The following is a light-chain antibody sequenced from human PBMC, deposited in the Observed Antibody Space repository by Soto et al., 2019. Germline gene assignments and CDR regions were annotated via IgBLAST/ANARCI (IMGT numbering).Light chain of an antibody. CDR1: RSLDSRY. CDR3: QQYGSFVT. V-gene: IGKV3-20*01. J-gene: IGKJ4*01. CDR2: AAF. Sequence: ILPQSPDTLSLSPGERATLSCRASRSLDSRYLVWYQQKPGKAPRLLIYAAFSRATGIPDRFSGSGSGTDFTLTISSLEPEDSAVYFCQQYGSFVTFGGGTKVDIK.